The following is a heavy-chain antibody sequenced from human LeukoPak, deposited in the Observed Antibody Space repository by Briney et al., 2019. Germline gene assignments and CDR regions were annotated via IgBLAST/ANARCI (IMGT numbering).Heavy chain of an antibody. CDR3: ARDVGDIVVVVAATGWFDP. D-gene: IGHD2-15*01. CDR2: IKQDGSEK. J-gene: IGHJ5*02. V-gene: IGHV3-7*01. Sequence: GGSLRLSCAASGFTFSSYWMSWVRQAPGKGLEWVANIKQDGSEKYYVDSVKGRFTISRDNAKNSLYLQMNSLRAEDTAVYYCARDVGDIVVVVAATGWFDPWGQGTLVTVSS. CDR1: GFTFSSYW.